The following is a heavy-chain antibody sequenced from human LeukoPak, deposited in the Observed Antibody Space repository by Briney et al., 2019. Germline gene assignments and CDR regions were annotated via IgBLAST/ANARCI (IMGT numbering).Heavy chain of an antibody. Sequence: GASLKISCKGSGSRFTSYWIGWVRQMLGKGLEWMGIIYPGDSDTRYSPSFQGQVTISADKSISTAYLQWSSLKASDTAMYYCARRLLGYCSGGSCEYYFDYWGQGTLVTVSS. J-gene: IGHJ4*02. CDR3: ARRLLGYCSGGSCEYYFDY. CDR1: GSRFTSYW. V-gene: IGHV5-51*01. CDR2: IYPGDSDT. D-gene: IGHD2-15*01.